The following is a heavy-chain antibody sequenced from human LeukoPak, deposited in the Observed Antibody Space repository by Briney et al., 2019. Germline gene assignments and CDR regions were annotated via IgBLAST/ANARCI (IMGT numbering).Heavy chain of an antibody. CDR3: TTERYSSSWYVWFDP. CDR2: IKSKTDGGTT. J-gene: IGHJ5*02. V-gene: IGHV3-15*01. D-gene: IGHD6-13*01. Sequence: GGSLRLSCAASGFTFSNAWMSWVRQAPVKGLEWVGRIKSKTDGGTTDYAAPVKGRFTISRDDSKNTLYLQMNSLKTEDTAVYYCTTERYSSSWYVWFDPWGQGTLVTVSS. CDR1: GFTFSNAW.